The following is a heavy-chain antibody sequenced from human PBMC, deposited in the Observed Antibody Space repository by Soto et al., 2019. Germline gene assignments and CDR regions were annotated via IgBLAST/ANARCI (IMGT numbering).Heavy chain of an antibody. CDR2: IYHSGST. CDR3: ARRYSSGSGSPYGAPYYYYGMDV. CDR1: GYSISSGYY. J-gene: IGHJ6*02. Sequence: SETLSLTCAVSGYSISSGYYWGWIRQPPGKGLEWIGSIYHSGSTYYNPSLKSRVTISVDTSKNQFSLKLSSVTAADTAVYYCARRYSSGSGSPYGAPYYYYGMDVWRQGTTVTVSS. V-gene: IGHV4-38-2*01. D-gene: IGHD3-10*01.